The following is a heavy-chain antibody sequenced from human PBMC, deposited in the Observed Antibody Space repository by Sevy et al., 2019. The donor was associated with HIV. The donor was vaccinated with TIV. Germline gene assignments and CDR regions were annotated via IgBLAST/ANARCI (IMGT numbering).Heavy chain of an antibody. D-gene: IGHD3-22*01. Sequence: GGSLRLSCAASGFTVSSNYMSWVRQAPGKGLEWVSVIYSGGSTYYADSVKGRFTISRDNSKNTLYLQMNSLRAEDTAVYYCARVQARRGGYYYDSSAYRGAFDIWGQGTMVTVSS. V-gene: IGHV3-66*01. CDR2: IYSGGST. CDR3: ARVQARRGGYYYDSSAYRGAFDI. J-gene: IGHJ3*02. CDR1: GFTVSSNY.